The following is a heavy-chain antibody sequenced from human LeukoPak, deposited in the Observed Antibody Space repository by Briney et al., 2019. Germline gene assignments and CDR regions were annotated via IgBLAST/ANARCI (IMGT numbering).Heavy chain of an antibody. J-gene: IGHJ4*02. CDR1: GGTFSSYA. D-gene: IGHD2-15*01. CDR2: IIPILGIA. CDR3: ARGCSGGSCYDNFDY. Sequence: SVTVSFKASGGTFSSYAIGWVRQAPGQGLEWMGGIIPILGIANYAQKFQGRVTITANKSTSTAYMELSSLRSEDTAVYYCARGCSGGSCYDNFDYWGQGTLVTVSS. V-gene: IGHV1-69*04.